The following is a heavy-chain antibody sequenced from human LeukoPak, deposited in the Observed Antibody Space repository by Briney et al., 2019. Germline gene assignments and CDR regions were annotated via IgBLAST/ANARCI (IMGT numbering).Heavy chain of an antibody. D-gene: IGHD3-16*01. Sequence: SETLSLXCTVSGGSLSNHYWNWIRHPAGTGLEYIGRIFHTGSTNYNPSLKSRVTMSVDTSNNQFSLNLTSVTAADTAVYYCARGPLGGESFDIWGQRAMVTVSS. CDR1: GGSLSNHY. J-gene: IGHJ3*02. CDR3: ARGPLGGESFDI. V-gene: IGHV4-4*07. CDR2: IFHTGST.